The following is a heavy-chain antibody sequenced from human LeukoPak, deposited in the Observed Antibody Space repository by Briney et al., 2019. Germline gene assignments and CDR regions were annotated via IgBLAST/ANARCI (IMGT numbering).Heavy chain of an antibody. CDR3: ARGGDGYPYYYYEYGMDV. CDR2: INHSGRI. Sequence: SETLSLTCAVHGESFSGYYWRWIRQPPGKGLEWIGEINHSGRINSNPSLKSRVTISVDTSKNHFSLRLRSVTAADTAVYYCARGGDGYPYYYYEYGMDVWGQGTTVTVSS. V-gene: IGHV4-34*01. CDR1: GESFSGYY. J-gene: IGHJ6*02. D-gene: IGHD5-18*01.